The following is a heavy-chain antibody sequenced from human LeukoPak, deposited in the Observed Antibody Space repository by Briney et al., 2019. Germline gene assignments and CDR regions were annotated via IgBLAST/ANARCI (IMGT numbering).Heavy chain of an antibody. D-gene: IGHD2-2*01. CDR2: IRYDGSNK. J-gene: IGHJ4*02. Sequence: GGSLRLSCAASGFTFSSYGMPWVRQAPGKGLEWVAFIRYDGSNKYYADSVKGRFTISRDNSKNTLYLQMNSLRAEDTAVYYCAKDQGGCSSTSCPFDYWGQGTLVTVSS. CDR3: AKDQGGCSSTSCPFDY. CDR1: GFTFSSYG. V-gene: IGHV3-30*02.